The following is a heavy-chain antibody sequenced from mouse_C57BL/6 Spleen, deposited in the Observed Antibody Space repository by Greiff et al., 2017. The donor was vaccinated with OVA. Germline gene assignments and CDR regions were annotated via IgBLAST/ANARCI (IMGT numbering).Heavy chain of an antibody. Sequence: VQLQQSGPELVKPGASVKLSCKASGYTFTSYDINWVKQRPGQGLEWIGWIYPRDGSTKYNEKFKGKATLTVDTSSSTAYMELHSLTSEESAVYFCARGDDYGNYVYYAMDYWGQGTSVTVSS. V-gene: IGHV1-85*01. CDR1: GYTFTSYD. CDR2: IYPRDGST. CDR3: ARGDDYGNYVYYAMDY. J-gene: IGHJ4*01. D-gene: IGHD2-1*01.